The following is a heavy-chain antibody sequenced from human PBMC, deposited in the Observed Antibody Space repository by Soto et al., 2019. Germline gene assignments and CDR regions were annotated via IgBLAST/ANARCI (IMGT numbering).Heavy chain of an antibody. CDR3: ARGMTTVTKHYYYYMDV. J-gene: IGHJ6*03. D-gene: IGHD4-17*01. CDR2: IYYSGST. CDR1: GGSISSYY. Sequence: SETLSLTRTVSGGSISSYYWSWIRQPPGKGLEWIGYIYYSGSTNYNPSLKSRVTISVDTSKNQFSLKLSSVTAADTAVYYCARGMTTVTKHYYYYMDVWGKGTTVTVSS. V-gene: IGHV4-59*01.